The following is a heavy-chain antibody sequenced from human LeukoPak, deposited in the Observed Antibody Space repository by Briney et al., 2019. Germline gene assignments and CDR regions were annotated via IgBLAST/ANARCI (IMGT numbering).Heavy chain of an antibody. CDR2: IYYSGST. Sequence: SETLSLTCTVSGGSISSYYWSWIRQPPGKGLEWLGYIYYSGSTNYNPSLKSRLTISVDTSKNQFSLKLSSVTATDTAVYYCARERTEDYFDYWGQGTLVTVSS. CDR3: ARERTEDYFDY. CDR1: GGSISSYY. D-gene: IGHD1-14*01. J-gene: IGHJ4*02. V-gene: IGHV4-59*12.